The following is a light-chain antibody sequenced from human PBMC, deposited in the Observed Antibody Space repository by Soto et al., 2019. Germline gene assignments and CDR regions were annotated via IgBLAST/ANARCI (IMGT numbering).Light chain of an antibody. CDR3: QQYDWAPRT. V-gene: IGKV3-15*01. J-gene: IGKJ1*01. CDR1: QSVSDK. CDR2: GAS. Sequence: EIIMTQSPDTMSVSPGERATLSCRASQSVSDKVAWYQQTSGQPPKLLIYGASTRATAVPARFTASGSGTEFTLTISSLEPEDVAVYYCQQYDWAPRTFGQGTKVDIK.